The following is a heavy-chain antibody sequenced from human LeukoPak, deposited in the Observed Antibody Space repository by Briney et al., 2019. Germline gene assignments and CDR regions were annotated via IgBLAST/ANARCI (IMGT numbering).Heavy chain of an antibody. D-gene: IGHD6-13*01. CDR2: ISSSSSYI. CDR3: ARNPIAAAGKIFDY. V-gene: IGHV3-21*01. CDR1: GFTFSSYS. Sequence: GGSLRLSCAASGFTFSSYSMNWVRQAPGKGLEWVSSISSSSSYIYYADSVKGRFTISRDNAKNSLYLQMNSLRAEDTAVYYCARNPIAAAGKIFDYWGQGTLVTVSS. J-gene: IGHJ4*02.